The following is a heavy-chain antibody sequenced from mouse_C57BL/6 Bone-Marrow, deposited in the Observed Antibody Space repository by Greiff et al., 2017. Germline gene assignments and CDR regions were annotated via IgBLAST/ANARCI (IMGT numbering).Heavy chain of an antibody. D-gene: IGHD2-4*01. Sequence: VQLQQSGPVLVKPGASVKMSCKASGYTFTDYYMNWVKQSHGKSLEWIGVINPYNGGTSYNQKFKGKATLTVDKSSSTAYMELNSLTSEDSAVYYCAREESYDYDGAWFAYWGQGTLVTVSA. V-gene: IGHV1-19*01. J-gene: IGHJ3*01. CDR3: AREESYDYDGAWFAY. CDR2: INPYNGGT. CDR1: GYTFTDYY.